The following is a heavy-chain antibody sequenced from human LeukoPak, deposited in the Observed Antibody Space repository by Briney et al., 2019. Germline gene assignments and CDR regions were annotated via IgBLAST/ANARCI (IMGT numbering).Heavy chain of an antibody. CDR2: IWFDRTTE. Sequence: SGGSLSLSFQTSGFTFSSYAMHWVRQAPGKGLEWVAVIWFDRTTEYYADSERGRFTISRDNSRSTLYLQMNTLRAEDTAVYYCAKDGGAPRNWGQGTLVTVSS. V-gene: IGHV3-33*06. CDR1: GFTFSSYA. CDR3: AKDGGAPRN. J-gene: IGHJ4*02. D-gene: IGHD2-15*01.